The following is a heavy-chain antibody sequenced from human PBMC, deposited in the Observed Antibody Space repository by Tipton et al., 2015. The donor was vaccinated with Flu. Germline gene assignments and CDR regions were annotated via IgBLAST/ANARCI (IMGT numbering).Heavy chain of an antibody. Sequence: LRLSCAVSGAPVRGGIYSWNWIRQPPGKGLEWIGSISHTGTYYKPSLRTRAAISADRSKNQFLLRLTSVTAADTAVYYCARDRGHCDGGNCLDSGAEYDLWGQGILVTVSS. CDR1: GAPVRGGIYS. CDR2: ISHTGT. J-gene: IGHJ5*02. D-gene: IGHD2-15*01. CDR3: ARDRGHCDGGNCLDSGAEYDL. V-gene: IGHV4-30-2*01.